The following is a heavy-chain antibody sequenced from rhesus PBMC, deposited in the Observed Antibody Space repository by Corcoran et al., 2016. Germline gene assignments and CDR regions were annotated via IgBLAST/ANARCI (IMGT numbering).Heavy chain of an antibody. CDR2: IHSVSRYR. CDR3: TRNRASNQWYFYL. J-gene: IGHJ2*01. D-gene: IGHD4-23*01. Sequence: EVQLVESGGGLVQHGGSLRLSCVASGFTFMCYCMGWARQAPGKGLEWVSSIHSVSRYRKYADSVKCRFTISRDNAKNSLSLQMNSLRAEDTAVYYCTRNRASNQWYFYLWGPGTPITISS. V-gene: IGHV3S16*01. CDR1: GFTFMCYC.